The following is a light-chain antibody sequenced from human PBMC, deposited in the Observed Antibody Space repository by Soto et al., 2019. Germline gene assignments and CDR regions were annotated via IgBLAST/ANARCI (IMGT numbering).Light chain of an antibody. J-gene: IGLJ2*01. V-gene: IGLV1-40*01. CDR1: SSNIGAGYD. CDR3: QSYDSSLSAHVV. Sequence: QSVLTQPPSVSGAPGXRVXISCTXSSSNIGAGYDVHWXQQLPXTAPKLLIYXXSNRPSGVPDRFSGSKSGTSASLAITGXQAEDEADYYXQSYDSSLSAHVVFGGGTKVTVL. CDR2: XXS.